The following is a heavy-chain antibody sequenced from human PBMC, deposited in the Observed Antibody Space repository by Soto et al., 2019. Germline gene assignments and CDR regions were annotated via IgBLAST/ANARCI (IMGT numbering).Heavy chain of an antibody. Sequence: ASVKVSCKASGYTFTSYYMHWVRQAPGQGLEWMGIINPSGGSTSYAQKFQGRVTMTRDTSTSIVYMELSSLRSEDTAVYYCASTMITFGGVIVPFDPWGQGTLVTVSS. D-gene: IGHD3-16*02. CDR2: INPSGGST. J-gene: IGHJ5*02. CDR3: ASTMITFGGVIVPFDP. CDR1: GYTFTSYY. V-gene: IGHV1-46*03.